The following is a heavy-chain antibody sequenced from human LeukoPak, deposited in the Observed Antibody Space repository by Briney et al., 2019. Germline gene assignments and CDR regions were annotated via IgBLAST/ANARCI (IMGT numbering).Heavy chain of an antibody. CDR3: VRDIWDESGSSRFDP. CDR2: IWNDGGQK. Sequence: PGRSLRLSCAASGFTFSSYGMHWVRQAPGKGLEWVAVIWNDGGQKYYADSVKGRFTISRDNSKNTVYLQMNSLRDEDTAVYYCVRDIWDESGSSRFDPWGRGTQVTVSS. V-gene: IGHV3-33*01. CDR1: GFTFSSYG. J-gene: IGHJ5*02. D-gene: IGHD6-6*01.